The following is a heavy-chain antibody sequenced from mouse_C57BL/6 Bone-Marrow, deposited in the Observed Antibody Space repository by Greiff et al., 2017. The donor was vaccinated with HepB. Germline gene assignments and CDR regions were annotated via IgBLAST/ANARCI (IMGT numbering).Heavy chain of an antibody. CDR1: GFTFSDYY. CDR3: ARHSLNYGSSPFAY. V-gene: IGHV5-12*01. Sequence: EVNLVESGGGLVQPGGSLKLSCAASGFTFSDYYMYWVRQTPEKRLEWVAYISNGGGSTYYPDTVKGRFTISRDNAKNTLYLQMSRLKSEDTAMYYCARHSLNYGSSPFAYWGQGTLVTVSA. J-gene: IGHJ3*01. D-gene: IGHD1-1*01. CDR2: ISNGGGST.